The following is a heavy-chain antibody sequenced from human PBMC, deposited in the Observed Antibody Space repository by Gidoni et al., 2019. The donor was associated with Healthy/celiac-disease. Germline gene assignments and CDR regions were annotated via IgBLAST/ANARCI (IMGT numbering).Heavy chain of an antibody. CDR3: ARGVLGGRSCYYPNLHWFDP. V-gene: IGHV4-31*03. CDR1: GGSIRRGGYY. D-gene: IGHD3-3*01. Sequence: QVQLQESGPGLVKPSQTLSLTCTVSGGSIRRGGYYWSWIRQHPGKGLEWIGNIYYSGSTYYNPSLKSRVTISVDTSKNQFSLKLSSVTAADTAVYYCARGVLGGRSCYYPNLHWFDPWGQGTLVTVSS. CDR2: IYYSGST. J-gene: IGHJ5*02.